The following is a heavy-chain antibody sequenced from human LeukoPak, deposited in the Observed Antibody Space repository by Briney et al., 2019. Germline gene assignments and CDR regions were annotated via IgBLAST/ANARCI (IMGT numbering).Heavy chain of an antibody. D-gene: IGHD3-9*01. J-gene: IGHJ4*02. V-gene: IGHV3-21*01. Sequence: PGGSLRLSCAASGFTFSSYSMNWVRQAPGKGLEWVSGISWNSDNIGYADSVKGRFTISRDNAKNTLYLQMNSLRAEDTAVYYCAKEILTGYYLDYWGQGTLVTVSS. CDR1: GFTFSSYS. CDR2: ISWNSDNI. CDR3: AKEILTGYYLDY.